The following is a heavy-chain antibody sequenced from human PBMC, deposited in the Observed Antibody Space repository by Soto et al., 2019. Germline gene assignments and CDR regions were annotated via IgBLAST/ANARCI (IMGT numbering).Heavy chain of an antibody. J-gene: IGHJ3*02. CDR2: IYFRGNT. CDR1: GDSISRIDYY. D-gene: IGHD3-22*01. Sequence: SETLSLTCSVSGDSISRIDYYWTWIRQHPEKGLEWIGNIYFRGNTYYSPSLESRLTISVDTSKNQFPLKLTSVTAADTAVYYCAREGGSYDSGGYLIRGAFDIWGQGTMVTVSS. CDR3: AREGGSYDSGGYLIRGAFDI. V-gene: IGHV4-31*03.